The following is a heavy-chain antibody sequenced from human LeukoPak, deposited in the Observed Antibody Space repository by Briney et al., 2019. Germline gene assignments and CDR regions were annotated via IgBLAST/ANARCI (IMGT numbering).Heavy chain of an antibody. Sequence: PSQTLSLTCAVSGGSISSGGYSWSWIRQPPGKGLEWIGYIYHSGSTYYNPSLKSRVTISVDRSKNQFSLKLSSVTAADTAVYYCARAPGYCSSTSCYFGMDVWGQGTTVTVSS. CDR2: IYHSGST. CDR1: GGSISSGGYS. V-gene: IGHV4-30-2*01. J-gene: IGHJ6*02. D-gene: IGHD2-2*01. CDR3: ARAPGYCSSTSCYFGMDV.